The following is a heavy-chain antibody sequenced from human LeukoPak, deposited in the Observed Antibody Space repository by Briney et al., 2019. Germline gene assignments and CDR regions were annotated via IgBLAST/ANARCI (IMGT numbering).Heavy chain of an antibody. J-gene: IGHJ4*02. CDR3: AKGGAYYYDSSGYVH. CDR2: IWYDGSNK. D-gene: IGHD3-22*01. CDR1: GFTFSSYG. V-gene: IGHV3-33*06. Sequence: GGSLRLSCAASGFTFSSYGMHWVRQAPGKGLEWVAVIWYDGSNKYYADSVKGRFTISRDNSKNTLYLQMNSLRAEDTAVYYCAKGGAYYYDSSGYVHWGQGTLVTVSS.